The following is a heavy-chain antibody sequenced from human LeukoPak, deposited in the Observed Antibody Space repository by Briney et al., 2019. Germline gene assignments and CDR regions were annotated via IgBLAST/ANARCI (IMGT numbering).Heavy chain of an antibody. CDR1: GFTFSSYE. V-gene: IGHV3-48*03. D-gene: IGHD4-17*01. CDR3: ARETYDYGVGSYYYYMDV. CDR2: ISSSGSTI. J-gene: IGHJ6*03. Sequence: HAGGSLRLSCAASGFTFSSYEMNWVRQAPGKGLEWVSYISSSGSTIYYADSVKGRFTISRDNAKNSLYLQMNSLRAEDTAVYYCARETYDYGVGSYYYYMDVWGKGPRSPSP.